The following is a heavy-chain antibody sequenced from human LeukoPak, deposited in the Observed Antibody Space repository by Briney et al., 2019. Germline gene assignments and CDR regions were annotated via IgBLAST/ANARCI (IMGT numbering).Heavy chain of an antibody. J-gene: IGHJ4*02. D-gene: IGHD3-9*01. CDR3: ARGKIRYFDWLLDYFDY. CDR1: GFTVSRNY. CDR2: IYSGGRT. Sequence: GGSLRLSCAASGFTVSRNYMSWVRQAPGKGLEWVSVIYSGGRTYYADSVKGRFTISRDNSKNTLYLQMNSLRAEDTAVYYCARGKIRYFDWLLDYFDYWGQGTLVTVSS. V-gene: IGHV3-66*01.